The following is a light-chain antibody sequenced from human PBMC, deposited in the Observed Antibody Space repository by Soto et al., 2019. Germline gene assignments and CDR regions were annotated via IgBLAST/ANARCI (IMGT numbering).Light chain of an antibody. CDR1: QSVSSSY. CDR2: GAS. Sequence: EIVLTQSPGTLSLSPGERVTLSCRASQSVSSSYLAWYQQKPGQAPRLLIYGASSRATGIPDRFSGSGSGKDFHLNISRLEPEDFAVYYCQQYGSSPETFGQGTKVEIK. CDR3: QQYGSSPET. V-gene: IGKV3-20*01. J-gene: IGKJ1*01.